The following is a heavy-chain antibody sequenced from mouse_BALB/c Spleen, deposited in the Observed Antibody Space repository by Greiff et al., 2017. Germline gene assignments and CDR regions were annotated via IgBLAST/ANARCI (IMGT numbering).Heavy chain of an antibody. J-gene: IGHJ4*01. D-gene: IGHD2-4*01. V-gene: IGHV2-9*02. Sequence: VKLVESGPGLVAPSQSLSITCTVSGFSLTSYGVHWVRQPPGKGLEWLGVIWAGGSTNYNSALMSRLSISKDNSKSQVFLKMNSLQTDDTAMYYCARESLIYYDYDGYAMDYWGQGTSVTVSS. CDR1: GFSLTSYG. CDR3: ARESLIYYDYDGYAMDY. CDR2: IWAGGST.